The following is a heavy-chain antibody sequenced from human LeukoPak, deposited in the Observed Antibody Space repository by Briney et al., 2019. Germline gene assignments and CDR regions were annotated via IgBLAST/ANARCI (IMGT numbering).Heavy chain of an antibody. V-gene: IGHV3-23*01. CDR1: LFILSSYA. D-gene: IGHD1-1*01. Sequence: RGSLRLSCVGSLFILSSYAMSWVRQAPGRGLEWVSGISGSGGSTHYADYVKGRFTISRDNSKNTLYLQMNSLRDEDTAIFYCAKALHMSPTTISYGLDVWGQRITVTVSS. CDR2: ISGSGGST. J-gene: IGHJ6*02. CDR3: AKALHMSPTTISYGLDV.